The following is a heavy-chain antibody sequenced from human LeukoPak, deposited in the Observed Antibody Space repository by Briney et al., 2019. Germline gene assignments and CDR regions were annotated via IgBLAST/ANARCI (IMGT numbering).Heavy chain of an antibody. CDR2: INTDGTTT. CDR1: GFTFSRYW. V-gene: IGHV3-74*01. J-gene: IGHJ4*02. D-gene: IGHD3-22*01. CDR3: ARANDNDGSSGYSHDY. Sequence: PGGSRRLSCAASGFTFSRYWMHWVRQTPEKGLVWVSRINTDGTTTDYAGSVKGRFTISRDNAKSTLYLQMNSLRAEDTAEYYCARANDNDGSSGYSHDYWGQGTLVTVSS.